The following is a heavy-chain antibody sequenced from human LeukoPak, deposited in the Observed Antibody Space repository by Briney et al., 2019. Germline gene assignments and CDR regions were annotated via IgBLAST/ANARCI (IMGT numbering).Heavy chain of an antibody. J-gene: IGHJ3*02. D-gene: IGHD6-6*01. Sequence: PSETLSLTCTVSGGSISSYYWSWIRQPPGTGLEWIGYIYYSGSTNYNPSLKSRVTISVDTSKSQFSLKLSSVTAADTAVYYCARTYSSYAFDIWGQGTMVTVSS. V-gene: IGHV4-59*08. CDR1: GGSISSYY. CDR2: IYYSGST. CDR3: ARTYSSYAFDI.